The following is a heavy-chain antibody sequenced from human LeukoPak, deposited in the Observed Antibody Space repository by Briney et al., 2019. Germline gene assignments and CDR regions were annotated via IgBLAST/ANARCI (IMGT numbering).Heavy chain of an antibody. CDR2: ISYDGSNT. CDR3: SKGPWPYERSGDFDY. J-gene: IGHJ4*02. D-gene: IGHD3-22*01. Sequence: GGSLRLSCAASGFTFSSYYVHWVRQAPGKGLEWVAIISYDGSNTYYADSVKGRFTISRDNSKNTLFLQMNSLRAEDTAVYYWSKGPWPYERSGDFDYWGQGTLVTVSS. CDR1: GFTFSSYY. V-gene: IGHV3-30*18.